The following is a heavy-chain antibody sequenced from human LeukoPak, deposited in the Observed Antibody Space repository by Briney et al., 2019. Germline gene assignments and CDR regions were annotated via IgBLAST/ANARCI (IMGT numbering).Heavy chain of an antibody. CDR2: INPSGGST. D-gene: IGHD3-22*01. Sequence: RWASVKVSCKASGYTFTSYYMHWVRQAPGQGLEWMGIINPSGGSTSYAQTFQGRVTMTRDTSTSTVYMELSSPRSEDTAVYYCARGWADSSGYSMEDAFDIWGQGTMVTVSS. CDR3: ARGWADSSGYSMEDAFDI. J-gene: IGHJ3*02. CDR1: GYTFTSYY. V-gene: IGHV1-46*01.